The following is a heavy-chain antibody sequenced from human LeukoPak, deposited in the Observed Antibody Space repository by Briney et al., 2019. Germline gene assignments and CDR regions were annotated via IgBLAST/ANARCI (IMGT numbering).Heavy chain of an antibody. D-gene: IGHD6-13*01. J-gene: IGHJ4*02. CDR3: AKDMGHSSSRGLFDY. CDR1: GFTFGDYA. CDR2: ISWNSNNI. V-gene: IGHV3-9*01. Sequence: GGSLRLSCVASGFTFGDYAMHWVRQAPGKGLQWVSGISWNSNNIDYTNSVKGRFTISRDNAKNSLYLQMNSLRAEDTALYYCAKDMGHSSSRGLFDYWGQGTLVTVSS.